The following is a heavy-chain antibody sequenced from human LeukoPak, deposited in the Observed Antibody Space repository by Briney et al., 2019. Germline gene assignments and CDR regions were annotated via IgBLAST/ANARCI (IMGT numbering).Heavy chain of an antibody. CDR3: ARDMGSGYDPEPGTSTDY. CDR2: ISSSSSYT. J-gene: IGHJ4*02. D-gene: IGHD5-12*01. Sequence: GGSPRLSCAASGFTFSDYYMSWIRQAPGKGLEWVSYISSSSSYTNYADSVKGRFTISRDNAKNSLYLQMNSLRAEDTAVYYCARDMGSGYDPEPGTSTDYWGQGTLVTVSS. V-gene: IGHV3-11*06. CDR1: GFTFSDYY.